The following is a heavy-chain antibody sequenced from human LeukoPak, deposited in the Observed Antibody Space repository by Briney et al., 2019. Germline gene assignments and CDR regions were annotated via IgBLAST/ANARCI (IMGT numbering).Heavy chain of an antibody. CDR1: GFTFSNAW. Sequence: GGSLRLSCEASGFTFSNAWMTWVRQSPGKGLEWIGRIKSKEDGGTTDYAEPVKGRFSISRDDSKKTLYLQMSSLKTEDTAVYYCTTRAGTFSSNFWGQGTLVTVSS. D-gene: IGHD6-6*01. CDR2: IKSKEDGGTT. J-gene: IGHJ4*02. V-gene: IGHV3-15*01. CDR3: TTRAGTFSSNF.